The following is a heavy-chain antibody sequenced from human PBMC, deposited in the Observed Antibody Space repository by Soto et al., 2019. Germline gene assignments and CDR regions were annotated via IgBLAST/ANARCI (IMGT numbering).Heavy chain of an antibody. CDR3: ARVRWQQPDYYYYYGMDV. V-gene: IGHV4-30-4*01. CDR2: IYYSGST. D-gene: IGHD4-17*01. J-gene: IGHJ6*02. Sequence: QVQLQESGPGLVKPSQTLSLTCTVSGGSISSGDYYWSWIRQPPGKGLEWIGYIYYSGSTYYNPSLKSRVTISVDTSKNQFSLKLSSVTAADTAVYYCARVRWQQPDYYYYYGMDVWGQGTTVTVSS. CDR1: GGSISSGDYY.